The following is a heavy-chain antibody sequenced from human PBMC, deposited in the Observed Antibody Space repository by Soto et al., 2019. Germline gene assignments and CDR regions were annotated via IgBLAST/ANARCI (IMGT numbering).Heavy chain of an antibody. CDR1: CGSISSSNW. V-gene: IGHV4-4*02. CDR3: ARTIVVVPAAKDNWFDP. CDR2: IYHSGST. Sequence: SETLSLTCAVSCGSISSSNWWSWVRQPPGKGLEWIGEIYHSGSTNYNPSLKSRVTISVDKSKNQFSLKLSSVTAADTAVYYCARTIVVVPAAKDNWFDPWGQGTLVTVSS. J-gene: IGHJ5*02. D-gene: IGHD2-2*01.